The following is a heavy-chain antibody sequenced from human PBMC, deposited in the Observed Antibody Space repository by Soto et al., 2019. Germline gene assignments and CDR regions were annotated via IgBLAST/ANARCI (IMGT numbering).Heavy chain of an antibody. Sequence: SQTLSLTCAISGDSVSSNSAAWNWIRQSPSRGLEWLGRTYYRSKWYNDYAVSVKSQITINPDTSKNQFSLQLNSVTPEDTAVYYCASRGYCSSTSCYTYAFDIWGQGTMVTVSS. CDR3: ASRGYCSSTSCYTYAFDI. V-gene: IGHV6-1*01. D-gene: IGHD2-2*02. CDR2: TYYRSKWYN. J-gene: IGHJ3*02. CDR1: GDSVSSNSAA.